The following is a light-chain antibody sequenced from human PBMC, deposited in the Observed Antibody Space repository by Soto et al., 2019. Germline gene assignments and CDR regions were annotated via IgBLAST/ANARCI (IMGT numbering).Light chain of an antibody. Sequence: VLTQPPSVSGAPGQRVTISCTGSSSNIGAGYDVHWYQQLPGTAPKLLIYGNSNRPSGVPDRFSGSKSGTSASLAITGLQAEDEADYYCQSYDSSLSGSRVFGTGTKVTVL. CDR3: QSYDSSLSGSRV. J-gene: IGLJ1*01. CDR2: GNS. CDR1: SSNIGAGYD. V-gene: IGLV1-40*01.